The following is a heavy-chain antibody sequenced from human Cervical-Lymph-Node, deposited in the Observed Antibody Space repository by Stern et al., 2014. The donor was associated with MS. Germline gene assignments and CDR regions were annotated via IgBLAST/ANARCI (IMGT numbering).Heavy chain of an antibody. J-gene: IGHJ4*02. CDR2: ISWNSGSI. V-gene: IGHV3-9*01. CDR3: AKDSEAARLDPQSYFDY. CDR1: GFTFDDYA. D-gene: IGHD3-22*01. Sequence: EVQLEESGGGLVQPGRSLRLSCAASGFTFDDYAMHWVRQAPGKGLEWVSGISWNSGSIGYADSVKGRFTISRDNAKNSLYLQMNSLRAEDTALYYCAKDSEAARLDPQSYFDYWGQGTLVTVSS.